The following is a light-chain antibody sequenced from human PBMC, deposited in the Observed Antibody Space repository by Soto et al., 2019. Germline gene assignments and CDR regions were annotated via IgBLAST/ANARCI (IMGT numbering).Light chain of an antibody. V-gene: IGKV1-9*01. J-gene: IGKJ2*01. CDR3: QQLNSYPYT. CDR1: QGISSY. CDR2: AAS. Sequence: IQLTQSPSSLSASVGDRVTITCRASQGISSYLAWYQQKPGKAPKLLISAASTLQSGVPSRFSGSGSGTDFTLTISSLQSEDFATYYCQQLNSYPYTFGQGTKLEIK.